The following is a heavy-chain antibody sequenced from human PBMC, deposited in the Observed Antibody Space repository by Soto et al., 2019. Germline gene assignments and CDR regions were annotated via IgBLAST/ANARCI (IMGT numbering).Heavy chain of an antibody. CDR1: GGSISSGGYS. D-gene: IGHD2-8*01. CDR3: ARGVMGWWYFDL. CDR2: IYHSGST. J-gene: IGHJ2*01. V-gene: IGHV4-30-2*01. Sequence: QLQLQESGSGLVKPSQTLSLTCAVSGGSISSGGYSWSWIRQPPGKGLEWIGYIYHSGSTYYNPSLKSRVTTSVDRSKSQFSLQLSSVTAADTAGYYCARGVMGWWYFDLWGRGTLVTVSS.